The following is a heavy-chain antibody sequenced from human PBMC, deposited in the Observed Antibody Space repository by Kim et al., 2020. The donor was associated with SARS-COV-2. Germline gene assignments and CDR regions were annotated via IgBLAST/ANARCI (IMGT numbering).Heavy chain of an antibody. CDR2: LHSGNNI. J-gene: IGHJ1*01. V-gene: IGHV3-53*01. Sequence: GGSLRLSCAASGFSVTTTHMTWVRQSPGKGLEWVAGLHSGNNIDYADSVKGGITISKDNSKNALYLQMDSMRVDDTAIYFCAKDRGELSGWPVFHHWGQG. CDR1: GFSVTTTH. D-gene: IGHD6-19*01. CDR3: AKDRGELSGWPVFHH.